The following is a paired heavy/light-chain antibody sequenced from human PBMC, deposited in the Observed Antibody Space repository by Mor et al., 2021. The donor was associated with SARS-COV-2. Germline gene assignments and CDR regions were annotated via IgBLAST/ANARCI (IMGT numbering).Heavy chain of an antibody. V-gene: IGHV5-51*01. CDR3: ARQTTVTSPYDY. CDR2: IYPGDSDT. J-gene: IGHJ4*02. Sequence: EVQVVQSGAEVKQPGESLKISCKASGYSFTSHWIGWVRQMPGKGLEWMGFIYPGDSDTTYSPSFQGQVTISADKSINTAYLQWSSLKASDTAMYYCARQTTVTSPYDYWGQGTLVTVSS. CDR1: GYSFTSHW. D-gene: IGHD4-17*01.
Light chain of an antibody. CDR1: SGSIASNY. CDR2: EDN. Sequence: NFMLTQPHSVSESPGKTVTISCTRSSGSIASNYVQWYQQRPGSSPTTVIYEDNQRPSGVPDRFSGSIDSSSNSASLTISGLKTEDEADYYCQSYDSSSQVFGGGTKLTVL. CDR3: QSYDSSSQV. J-gene: IGLJ3*02. V-gene: IGLV6-57*01.